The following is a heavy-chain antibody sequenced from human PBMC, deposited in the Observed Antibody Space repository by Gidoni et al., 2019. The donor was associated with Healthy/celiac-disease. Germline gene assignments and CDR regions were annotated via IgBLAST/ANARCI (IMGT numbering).Heavy chain of an antibody. Sequence: EVQLVESGGGLVKPGGSLRLSCAASGFTFSSYSMNWVRQAPGKGLEWVSSISSSSSYIYYADSVKGRFTISRDNAKNSLYLQMNSLRAEDTAVYYCAREDSGSYLVDYFDYWGQGTLVTVSS. CDR3: AREDSGSYLVDYFDY. CDR1: GFTFSSYS. D-gene: IGHD1-26*01. V-gene: IGHV3-21*01. J-gene: IGHJ4*02. CDR2: ISSSSSYI.